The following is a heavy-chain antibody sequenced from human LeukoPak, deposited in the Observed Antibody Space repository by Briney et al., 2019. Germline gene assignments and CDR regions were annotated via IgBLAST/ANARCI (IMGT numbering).Heavy chain of an antibody. D-gene: IGHD3-3*01. V-gene: IGHV3-23*01. CDR1: GFTFSSYA. J-gene: IGHJ3*02. CDR3: AKDGQDLEPLYDAFDI. Sequence: GGSPRLSSAASGFTFSSYAMSWVRQAPGKGLEWVSAISGSGGGTYYADSVKGRFTISRDNSKNTLYLQMNSLRAEDTAVYYCAKDGQDLEPLYDAFDIWGQGTMVTVSS. CDR2: ISGSGGGT.